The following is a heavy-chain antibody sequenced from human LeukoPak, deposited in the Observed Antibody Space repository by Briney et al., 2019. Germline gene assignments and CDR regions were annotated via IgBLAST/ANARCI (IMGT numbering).Heavy chain of an antibody. CDR1: GFTVSSNY. J-gene: IGHJ4*02. CDR3: AKDMRAIAAAAYSDY. CDR2: IYSGGST. D-gene: IGHD6-13*01. V-gene: IGHV3-53*05. Sequence: GGSLRLSCAASGFTVSSNYMSWVRQAPGKGLEWVSVIYSGGSTYYADSVKGRFTISRDNSKNTLYLQMNSLRAEDTAVYYCAKDMRAIAAAAYSDYWGQGTLVTVSS.